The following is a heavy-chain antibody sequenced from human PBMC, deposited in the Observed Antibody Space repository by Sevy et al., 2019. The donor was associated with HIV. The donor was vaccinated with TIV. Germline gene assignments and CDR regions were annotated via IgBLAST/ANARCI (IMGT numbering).Heavy chain of an antibody. CDR3: ARDLNSGYANYYYYGMDV. V-gene: IGHV3-48*01. CDR1: GFTFSSYS. J-gene: IGHJ6*02. D-gene: IGHD5-12*01. CDR2: ISSSSSTI. Sequence: GGSLRLSCAASGFTFSSYSMNWVRQAPGKGLEWVSYISSSSSTIYYADSVKGRFTISRDTSKSTVYLQMDSLRAEDTAVYYCARDLNSGYANYYYYGMDVWGQGTTVTVSS.